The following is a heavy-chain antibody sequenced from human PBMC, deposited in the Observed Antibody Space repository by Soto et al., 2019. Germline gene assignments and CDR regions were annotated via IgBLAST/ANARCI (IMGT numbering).Heavy chain of an antibody. D-gene: IGHD2-8*02. J-gene: IGHJ4*02. CDR3: ARCSVGVVSTTTDKF. Sequence: EMQLVQSGGGLVQPGGSLRLSCAASGFTFSSYWMHWVRQPPGKGLVWVSRINTDGSSTSYADSVKGRFTISRDNAKNTLYLQMNSLGAEDTAVYYCARCSVGVVSTTTDKFWGQGTLVTVSS. V-gene: IGHV3-74*01. CDR2: INTDGSST. CDR1: GFTFSSYW.